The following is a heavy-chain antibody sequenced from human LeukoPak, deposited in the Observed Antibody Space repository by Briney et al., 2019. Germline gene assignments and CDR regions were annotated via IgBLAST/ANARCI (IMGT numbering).Heavy chain of an antibody. J-gene: IGHJ5*02. D-gene: IGHD6-6*01. CDR3: ARFVYSSSFNWFDP. Sequence: ASVKVSCKASGYTFTGYYMDWVRQAPGQGLEWMGWINPNSGGTNYAQKIQGRVTMTRDTSIGTAYMELSRLRSDDTAVYSCARFVYSSSFNWFDPWGQGTLVTVSS. V-gene: IGHV1-2*02. CDR1: GYTFTGYY. CDR2: INPNSGGT.